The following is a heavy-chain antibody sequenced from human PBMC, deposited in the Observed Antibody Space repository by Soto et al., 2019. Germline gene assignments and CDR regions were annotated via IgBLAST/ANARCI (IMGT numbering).Heavy chain of an antibody. CDR1: GGSFSGYY. V-gene: IGHV4-34*01. CDR3: ARLSIAARRPTDY. Sequence: QVQLQQWGAGLLKPSETLSLTCAVYGGSFSGYYWSWIRQPPGKGLEWLGEINHSGSTNYNTSLKSRVTISVDPSKNQLSLKLSSVTAAVTAVYYCARLSIAARRPTDYWGQGTLVTVSS. D-gene: IGHD6-6*01. CDR2: INHSGST. J-gene: IGHJ4*02.